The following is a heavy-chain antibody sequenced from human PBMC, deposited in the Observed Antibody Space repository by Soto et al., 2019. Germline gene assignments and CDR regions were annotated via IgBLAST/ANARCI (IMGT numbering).Heavy chain of an antibody. V-gene: IGHV3-30*18. CDR3: AKNTGGNSYYFDF. D-gene: IGHD2-21*01. CDR2: VSSDGSNL. CDR1: GFTFSYYG. Sequence: QVQLVESGGGVVQPGRSLRLSCAASGFTFSYYGMHWVRQAPGKGLECVALVSSDGSNLFYADSVKGRFTISRDNSKNTLYLQMNSLRAEDPAVYYCAKNTGGNSYYFDFWGQGTLVTVSS. J-gene: IGHJ4*02.